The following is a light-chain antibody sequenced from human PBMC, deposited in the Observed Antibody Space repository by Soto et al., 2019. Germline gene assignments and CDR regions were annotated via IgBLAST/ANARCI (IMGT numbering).Light chain of an antibody. J-gene: IGKJ3*01. CDR2: DAS. CDR1: QTVSSY. Sequence: PGERATLSCRASQTVSSYLAWYQQKPGQAPRLLIYDASNRATGIPARFSGSGSGTDFTLTISSLEPEDFAVYYCQQRSNWPPGFTFGPGTKVDIK. V-gene: IGKV3-11*01. CDR3: QQRSNWPPGFT.